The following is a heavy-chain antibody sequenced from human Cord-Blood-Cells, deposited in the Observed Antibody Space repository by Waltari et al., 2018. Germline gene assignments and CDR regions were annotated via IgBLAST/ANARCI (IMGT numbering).Heavy chain of an antibody. V-gene: IGHV1-24*01. Sequence: QVQLVQSGAEVKKPGASVKVSCKVSGYTLTELSMHWVRQAPGKGLEWMGGFSPEEGETIYAQNFQGRVTMTEDTSTDTAYMELSSLRSEDTAVYYCATAYRVGAATGFDYWGQGTLVTVSS. CDR2: FSPEEGET. D-gene: IGHD1-26*01. CDR3: ATAYRVGAATGFDY. J-gene: IGHJ4*02. CDR1: GYTLTELS.